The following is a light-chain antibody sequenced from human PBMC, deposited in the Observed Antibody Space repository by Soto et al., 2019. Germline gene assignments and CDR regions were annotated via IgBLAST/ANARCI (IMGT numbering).Light chain of an antibody. CDR1: QSVSNNY. V-gene: IGKV3D-20*02. CDR3: QQRSNWPRT. Sequence: ELVLTQSPGTLSLSPGERATLSCRASQSVSNNYLAWYQQKHGQAPRLLIYGASNRATGIPDRFSGSGSGTDLTITISRLEPEDCEVYYCQQRSNWPRTFGQGTKVDIK. CDR2: GAS. J-gene: IGKJ1*01.